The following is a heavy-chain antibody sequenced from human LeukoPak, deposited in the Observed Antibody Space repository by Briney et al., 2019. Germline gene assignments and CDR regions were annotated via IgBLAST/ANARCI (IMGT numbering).Heavy chain of an antibody. CDR1: GFTFSSYW. Sequence: GGSLRLSCAASGFTFSSYWMSWVRQAPGKGLEWVANIKQDGSDKYYVDTVKGRFTISRDNAKNSLYLQINSLRAEDTAVYYCARKTVVGSYFDYWGQGTPVTVSS. CDR3: ARKTVVGSYFDY. D-gene: IGHD4-23*01. V-gene: IGHV3-7*03. J-gene: IGHJ4*02. CDR2: IKQDGSDK.